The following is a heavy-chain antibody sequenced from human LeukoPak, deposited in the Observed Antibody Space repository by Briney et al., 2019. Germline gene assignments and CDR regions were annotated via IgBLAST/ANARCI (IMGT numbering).Heavy chain of an antibody. J-gene: IGHJ5*02. CDR2: IRYDGSYK. CDR1: GFTFSNYG. Sequence: PGGSLRLSCAASGFTFSNYGMHWVRQAPGKGLEWVTYIRYDGSYKSYADSVKGRFTISRDNSESTLYLQMNSLRAEDTAVYYCARNNSGPFDPWGQGTLVTVSS. V-gene: IGHV3-30*02. CDR3: ARNNSGPFDP. D-gene: IGHD6-25*01.